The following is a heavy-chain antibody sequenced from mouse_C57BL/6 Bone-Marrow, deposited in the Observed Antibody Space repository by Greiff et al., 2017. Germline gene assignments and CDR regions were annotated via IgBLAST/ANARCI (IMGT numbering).Heavy chain of an antibody. CDR1: GFTFSDYG. CDR3: AKIWKAMDY. CDR2: ISSGSSTI. V-gene: IGHV5-17*01. Sequence: EVKLVESGGGLVKPGGSLKLSCAASGFTFSDYGMHWVRQAPEKGLEWVAYISSGSSTIYYADTVKGRFNISRDNAKNTLCLQMTSLRSEDTAMYYCAKIWKAMDYWGQGTSVTVSS. D-gene: IGHD1-1*02. J-gene: IGHJ4*01.